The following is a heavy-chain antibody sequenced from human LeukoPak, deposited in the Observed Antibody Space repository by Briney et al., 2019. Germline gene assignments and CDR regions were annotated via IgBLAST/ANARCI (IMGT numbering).Heavy chain of an antibody. CDR2: IIPIFGTA. J-gene: IGHJ6*03. V-gene: IGHV1-69*05. D-gene: IGHD3-3*01. CDR3: ATQHITIFGVVIPNYYYYYMDV. CDR1: GGTFSSYA. Sequence: GASVKVSCKASGGTFSSYAISWVRQAPGQGLEWMGGIIPIFGTANYAQKFQGRVTITTDESTSTAYMELSSLRSEDTAVYYCATQHITIFGVVIPNYYYYYMDVWAKGPRSPSP.